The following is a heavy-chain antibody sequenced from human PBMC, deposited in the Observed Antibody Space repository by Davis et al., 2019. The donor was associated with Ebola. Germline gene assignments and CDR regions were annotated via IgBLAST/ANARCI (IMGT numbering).Heavy chain of an antibody. D-gene: IGHD6-19*01. J-gene: IGHJ4*02. CDR1: GGSISSSSYY. V-gene: IGHV4-39*07. CDR2: INHSGST. CDR3: ARGLFLWLAAFDY. Sequence: SETLSLTCTVSGGSISSSSYYWSWIRQPPGKGLEWIGEINHSGSTNYNPSLKSRVTISVDTSKNQFSLKLSSVTAAETAVYYCARGLFLWLAAFDYWGQGTLVTVSS.